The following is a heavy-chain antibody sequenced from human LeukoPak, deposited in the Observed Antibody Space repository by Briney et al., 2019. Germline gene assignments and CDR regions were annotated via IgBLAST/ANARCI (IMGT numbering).Heavy chain of an antibody. J-gene: IGHJ6*03. Sequence: GGSLRLSCAASGFTFSSYWMSWVRQAPGKGLEWVANIKQDGSEKYYADSVKGRFTISRDNAKNSLYLQMNSLRAEDTAVYYCARDNPRSYYYYMDVWGKGTTVTVSS. CDR1: GFTFSSYW. D-gene: IGHD1-14*01. CDR3: ARDNPRSYYYYMDV. V-gene: IGHV3-7*01. CDR2: IKQDGSEK.